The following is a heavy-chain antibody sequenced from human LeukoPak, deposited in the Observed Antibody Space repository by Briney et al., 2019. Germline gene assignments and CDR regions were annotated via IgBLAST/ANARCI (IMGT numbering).Heavy chain of an antibody. CDR1: GGSISSSSYY. Sequence: SETLSLTCTVSGGSISSSSYYWSWIRQPPGKGLEWIGYIYYSGSTNYNPSLKSRVTISVDTSKNQFSLKLSSVTAADTAVYYCARDSSSWGNWFDPWGQGTLVTVSS. D-gene: IGHD6-13*01. V-gene: IGHV4-61*01. J-gene: IGHJ5*02. CDR2: IYYSGST. CDR3: ARDSSSWGNWFDP.